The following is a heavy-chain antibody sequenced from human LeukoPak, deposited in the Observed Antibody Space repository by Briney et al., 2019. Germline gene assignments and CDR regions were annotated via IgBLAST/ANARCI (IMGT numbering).Heavy chain of an antibody. CDR2: ISGSGGST. CDR1: GFTFSSYA. CDR3: ARVSYCSSTSCYRDRHRLVDY. D-gene: IGHD2-2*02. Sequence: PGGSLRLSCAASGFTFSSYAMSWVRQAPGKGLEWVSAISGSGGSTYYADSVKGRFTISRDNAKNSLYLQMNSLRAEDTAVYYCARVSYCSSTSCYRDRHRLVDYWGQGTLVTVSS. V-gene: IGHV3-23*01. J-gene: IGHJ4*02.